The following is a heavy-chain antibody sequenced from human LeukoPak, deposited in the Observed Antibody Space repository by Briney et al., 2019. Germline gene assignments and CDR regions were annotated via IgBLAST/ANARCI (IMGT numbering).Heavy chain of an antibody. V-gene: IGHV4-34*01. Sequence: SETLSPTCAVYGGSFSGYYWSWIRQPPGKGLEWTGEINHSGSTNYNPSLKSRVTISVDTSKNQFSLKLSSVTAADTAVYYCARSVYDISSYYYGMDVWGQGTTVTVSS. D-gene: IGHD3-9*01. CDR1: GGSFSGYY. CDR2: INHSGST. CDR3: ARSVYDISSYYYGMDV. J-gene: IGHJ6*02.